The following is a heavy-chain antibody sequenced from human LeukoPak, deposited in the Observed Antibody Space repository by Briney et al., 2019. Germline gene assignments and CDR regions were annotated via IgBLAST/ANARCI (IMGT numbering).Heavy chain of an antibody. J-gene: IGHJ4*02. D-gene: IGHD6-19*01. Sequence: KLSCKASGYTFTSYGISWVRQAPGQGLEWMGWISGSTGSTYYADSVKGRFTFSRDNSKNTVYLQMNSLKAEDTAVYYCARAVAGPAGEYYFDYWGQGTLVTVSS. CDR1: GYTFTSYG. CDR3: ARAVAGPAGEYYFDY. CDR2: ISGSTGST. V-gene: IGHV3-23*01.